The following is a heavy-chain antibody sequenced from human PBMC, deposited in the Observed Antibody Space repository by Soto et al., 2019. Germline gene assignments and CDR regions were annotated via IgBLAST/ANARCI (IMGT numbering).Heavy chain of an antibody. Sequence: GESLKISCEGSGYNFGSYWIGWVRQMPGKGLEWMGTIYPGDSDATYSPSFQGQVTISADKSIRTAYLQWSSLKASDTAMYYFATPFYYGDYVGAFDIWGQGTMVTVSS. D-gene: IGHD4-17*01. V-gene: IGHV5-51*01. CDR1: GYNFGSYW. CDR2: IYPGDSDA. J-gene: IGHJ3*02. CDR3: ATPFYYGDYVGAFDI.